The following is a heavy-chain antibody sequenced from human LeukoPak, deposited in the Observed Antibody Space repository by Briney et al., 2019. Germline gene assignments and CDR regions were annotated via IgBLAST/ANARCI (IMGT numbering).Heavy chain of an antibody. V-gene: IGHV3-48*04. CDR1: GFTFSSYS. Sequence: GGSLRLSCAASGFTFSSYSMNWVRQAPGKGLEWVSYISSSSSTIYYADSVKGRFTISRDNAKNSLYPQMNSLRAEDTAVYYCARDRGYSYDYWGQGTLVTVSS. D-gene: IGHD5-18*01. J-gene: IGHJ4*02. CDR3: ARDRGYSYDY. CDR2: ISSSSSTI.